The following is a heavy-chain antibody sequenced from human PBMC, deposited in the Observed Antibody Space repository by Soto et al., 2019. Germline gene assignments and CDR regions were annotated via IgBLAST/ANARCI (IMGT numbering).Heavy chain of an antibody. Sequence: TLSLTCSVSAASITIKYSTWIRQPPRNGVEWIGYSYFTGHTNYNPSLKSRVSMASDTPKNQFSLRLASVTATTTAVYYCARGDGYYDFWSGYFDPWGQGTLVTVSS. D-gene: IGHD3-3*01. V-gene: IGHV4-59*01. CDR3: ARGDGYYDFWSGYFDP. J-gene: IGHJ5*02. CDR2: SYFTGHT. CDR1: AASITIKY.